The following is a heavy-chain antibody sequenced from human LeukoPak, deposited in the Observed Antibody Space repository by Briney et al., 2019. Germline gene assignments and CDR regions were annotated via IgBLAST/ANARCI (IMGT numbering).Heavy chain of an antibody. CDR1: GYTFIAYY. J-gene: IGHJ4*02. Sequence: ASVKVSCRASGYTFIAYYMHWVRQAPGQGLEWMGWINPSSGGTNFAQKFQGRVTMTRDTSISTAYMELSRLTSDDTAVYYCARIYYAFDYWGQGTPITVSS. CDR2: INPSSGGT. CDR3: ARIYYAFDY. D-gene: IGHD3-22*01. V-gene: IGHV1-2*02.